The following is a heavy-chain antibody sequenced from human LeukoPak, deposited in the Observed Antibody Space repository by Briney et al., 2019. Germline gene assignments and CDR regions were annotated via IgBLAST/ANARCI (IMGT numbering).Heavy chain of an antibody. Sequence: GSLRLSCAASGFTVSSNYMSWVRQAPGKGLEWVSSISGSGGNTFYADSVKGRFTISRDNSKNTLYLQMNSLRAEDTAVYYCARDWPSEWQHLPDYDAVDIWGQGTMVTVSS. CDR2: ISGSGGNT. D-gene: IGHD6-13*01. J-gene: IGHJ3*02. CDR1: GFTVSSNY. CDR3: ARDWPSEWQHLPDYDAVDI. V-gene: IGHV3-23*01.